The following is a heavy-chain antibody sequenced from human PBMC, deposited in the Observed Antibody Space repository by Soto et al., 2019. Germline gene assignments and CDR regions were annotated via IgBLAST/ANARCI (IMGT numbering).Heavy chain of an antibody. Sequence: ASVKVSCKASVYTLTSYDINWVRQATGQGLEWMGWMNPNSGNTGYAQKFQGRVTMTRNTSISTAYMELSSLRSEDTAVYYCARRETTVTTPYYMDVWGKGTTVTVSS. CDR1: VYTLTSYD. CDR3: ARRETTVTTPYYMDV. D-gene: IGHD4-17*01. CDR2: MNPNSGNT. J-gene: IGHJ6*03. V-gene: IGHV1-8*01.